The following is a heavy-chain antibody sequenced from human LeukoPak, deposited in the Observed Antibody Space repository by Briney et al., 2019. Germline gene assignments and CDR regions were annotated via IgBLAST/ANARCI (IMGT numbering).Heavy chain of an antibody. Sequence: GGSLRLSCVASGFTFSSYAMHWVRQTPGKGLEYVSGINSNGGSTHYANSVKGRLTISRDNSKHTLYPQMGSLRTEDMAVYYCARHVGFITMVRGVINNNWFDPWGQGTLVTVSS. D-gene: IGHD3-10*01. CDR3: ARHVGFITMVRGVINNNWFDP. V-gene: IGHV3-64*01. CDR1: GFTFSSYA. CDR2: INSNGGST. J-gene: IGHJ5*02.